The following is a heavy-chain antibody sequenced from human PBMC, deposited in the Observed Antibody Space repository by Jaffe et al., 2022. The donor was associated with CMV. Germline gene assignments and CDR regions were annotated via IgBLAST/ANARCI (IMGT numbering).Heavy chain of an antibody. J-gene: IGHJ6*02. CDR1: GFTFSSYD. Sequence: EVQLVESGGGLVQPGGSLRLSCAASGFTFSSYDMHWVRQATGKGLEWVSAIGTAGDTYYPGSVKGRFTISRENAKNSLYLQMNSLRAGDTAVYYCARAEEYCSSTSCYVRGMDVWGQGTTVTVSS. CDR2: IGTAGDT. D-gene: IGHD2-2*01. V-gene: IGHV3-13*01. CDR3: ARAEEYCSSTSCYVRGMDV.